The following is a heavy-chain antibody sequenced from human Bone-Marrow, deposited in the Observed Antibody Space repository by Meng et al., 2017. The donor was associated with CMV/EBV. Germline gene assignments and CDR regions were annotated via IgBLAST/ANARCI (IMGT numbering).Heavy chain of an antibody. CDR1: GFTFSSYW. V-gene: IGHV3-7*01. J-gene: IGHJ4*02. Sequence: GESLKISCAASGFTFSSYWMSWVRQAPGKGLEWVANIKQDGSEKYYVDSVKGRFTISRDNAKNSLYLQMNSLRAEDTAVYYCARAIYGSGSYYNERGSNDYWGQGTLVNFSS. D-gene: IGHD3-10*01. CDR2: IKQDGSEK. CDR3: ARAIYGSGSYYNERGSNDY.